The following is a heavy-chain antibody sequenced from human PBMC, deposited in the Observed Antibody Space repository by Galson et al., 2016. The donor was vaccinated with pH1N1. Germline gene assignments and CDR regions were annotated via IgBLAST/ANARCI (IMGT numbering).Heavy chain of an antibody. CDR2: IDPSDGGT. CDR3: TRDLGRLRDH. CDR1: GYTFTRYY. Sequence: SVKVSCQASGYTFTRYYFHWVRQAPGQGLEWMGVIDPSDGGTTYAQKFQGRVTITRDTSTSTVYVEVYSLKSEDTAVYYCTRDLGRLRDHWGQGTLVTGSA. V-gene: IGHV1-46*03. D-gene: IGHD1-26*01. J-gene: IGHJ4*02.